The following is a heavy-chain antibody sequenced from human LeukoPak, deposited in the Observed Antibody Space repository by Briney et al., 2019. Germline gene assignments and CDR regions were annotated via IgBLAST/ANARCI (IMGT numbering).Heavy chain of an antibody. Sequence: GESLKISCKGSGYSFTSYWIGWVRQMPGKGLEWMGIIYPADSDTRYRPSFQGQVTISADKSISTAYLQWNSLKASDTAMYYCARQGSHYDFWSGYSHDFEYWGQGSLVTVSS. D-gene: IGHD3-3*01. V-gene: IGHV5-51*01. CDR3: ARQGSHYDFWSGYSHDFEY. J-gene: IGHJ4*02. CDR1: GYSFTSYW. CDR2: IYPADSDT.